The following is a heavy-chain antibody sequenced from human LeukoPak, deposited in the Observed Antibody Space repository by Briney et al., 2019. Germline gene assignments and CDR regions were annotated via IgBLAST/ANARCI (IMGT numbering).Heavy chain of an antibody. J-gene: IGHJ4*02. CDR2: IWYDGSNK. D-gene: IGHD3-3*01. Sequence: GGSLRLSCAASGFTFSSYGMHWVREAPGKGLEWVAVIWYDGSNKYYADSVKGRFTTSRDNSKNTLYLQMNSLRAEDTAVYYCARDAPSITGELDYWGQGTLVTVSS. CDR3: ARDAPSITGELDY. CDR1: GFTFSSYG. V-gene: IGHV3-33*01.